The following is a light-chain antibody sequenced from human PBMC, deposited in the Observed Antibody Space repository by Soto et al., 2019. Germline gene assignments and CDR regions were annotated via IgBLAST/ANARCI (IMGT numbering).Light chain of an antibody. CDR1: QNIDNW. CDR2: RAS. Sequence: DIQMTQSPYTLSASVGDRVTITCRASQNIDNWLAWYQQKPGKPPKLLINRASSLETEVPSRFSGSGSGTEFTLTISNLQPDDSATYYCQEYNSYFGGGTKVEIK. J-gene: IGKJ4*01. CDR3: QEYNSY. V-gene: IGKV1-5*03.